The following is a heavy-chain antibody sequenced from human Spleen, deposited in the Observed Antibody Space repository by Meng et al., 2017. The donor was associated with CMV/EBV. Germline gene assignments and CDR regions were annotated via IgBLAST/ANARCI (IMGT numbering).Heavy chain of an antibody. Sequence: QVQLQESGPGLVKPSGTLSLTCAVSGGSISSSNLWTWVRQVPGQGLEWIGEIYHSGSTNYNPSLKSRVTISGDKFKNQFSLKLGSVTAADTAVYYCARIERRRILKYCGSDCSTTDYWGQGTLVTVSS. CDR3: ARIERRRILKYCGSDCSTTDY. V-gene: IGHV4-4*02. CDR1: GGSISSSNL. J-gene: IGHJ4*02. D-gene: IGHD2-21*02. CDR2: IYHSGST.